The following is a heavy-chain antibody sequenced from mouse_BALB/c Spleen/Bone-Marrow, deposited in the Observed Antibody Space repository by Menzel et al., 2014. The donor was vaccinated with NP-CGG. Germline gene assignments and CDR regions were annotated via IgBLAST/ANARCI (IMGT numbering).Heavy chain of an antibody. CDR2: INNNGGST. Sequence: EVQLVESGGGLVQPGGSLKLSCVASGFTFSSYGMSWVRQTPDKRLELVATINNNGGSTYYPDSVKGQFTISRDNAKNTLYLQMGSLKSEDTAMYYCARVYGWYFDVWGAGTTVTVSS. CDR1: GFTFSSYG. V-gene: IGHV5-6-3*01. D-gene: IGHD1-1*01. J-gene: IGHJ1*01. CDR3: ARVYGWYFDV.